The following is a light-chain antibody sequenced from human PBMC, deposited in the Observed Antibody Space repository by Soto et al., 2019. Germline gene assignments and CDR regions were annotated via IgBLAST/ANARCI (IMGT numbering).Light chain of an antibody. CDR1: QSNSSW. CDR2: KAS. V-gene: IGKV1-5*03. CDR3: QQYNSYSRT. Sequence: DIQMTQSPSPLSASVGERVTITCRASQSNSSWLAWYQQKPGKDPKLLIYKASSLESWVPSRFSGSGSGTEFTLTISSLQPDDFATYYCQQYNSYSRTFGQGTKVEIK. J-gene: IGKJ1*01.